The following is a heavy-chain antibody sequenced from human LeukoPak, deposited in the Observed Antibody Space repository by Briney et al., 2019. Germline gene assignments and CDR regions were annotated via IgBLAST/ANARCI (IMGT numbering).Heavy chain of an antibody. CDR1: GGSISSYY. D-gene: IGHD4-17*01. CDR3: ARHRPSDYGDLYYFDY. CDR2: IYTSGST. J-gene: IGHJ4*02. Sequence: SETLSLTCTVSGGSISSYYWSWVRQPPGKGVEGIGYIYTSGSTNYNPSLTSRVTISVDTSKNQFSLKLSSVTAADTAVYYCARHRPSDYGDLYYFDYWGQGTLVTVSS. V-gene: IGHV4-4*09.